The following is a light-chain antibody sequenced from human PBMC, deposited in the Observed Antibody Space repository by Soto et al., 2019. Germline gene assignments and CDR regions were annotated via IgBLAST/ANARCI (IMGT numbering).Light chain of an antibody. J-gene: IGKJ2*01. CDR2: KAS. V-gene: IGKV1-5*03. CDR1: QSISTW. CDR3: QQYDSYPYT. Sequence: DIHMTQSPSTLSASVGDRVTITCRASQSISTWLAWYQHKPGKAPNLLIYKASNLESGVPSRFSGSGYGTEFTLTISSLQPDDFTTYYCQQYDSYPYTFGQGTKVDIK.